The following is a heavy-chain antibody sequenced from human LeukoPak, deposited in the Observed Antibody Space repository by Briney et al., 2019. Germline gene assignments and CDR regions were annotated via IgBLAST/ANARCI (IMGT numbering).Heavy chain of an antibody. D-gene: IGHD5-12*01. Sequence: SETLSLTCAVYGGSFSGYYWSWIRQPPGKGQEWIGEINHSGSTTYNPSLESRITISVDTSKNQFSLELTSVTAADTAVYYCARGPNYSGYGNFDYWGQGTLVTVSS. J-gene: IGHJ4*02. CDR3: ARGPNYSGYGNFDY. CDR1: GGSFSGYY. V-gene: IGHV4-34*01. CDR2: INHSGST.